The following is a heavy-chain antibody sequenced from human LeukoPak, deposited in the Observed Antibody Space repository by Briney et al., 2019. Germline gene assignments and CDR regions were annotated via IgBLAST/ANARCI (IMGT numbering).Heavy chain of an antibody. CDR1: GYSISSGYY. CDR2: IYHSGST. V-gene: IGHV4-38-2*02. J-gene: IGHJ3*02. D-gene: IGHD3-22*01. Sequence: SETLSLTCTVSGYSISSGYYWGWIRQPPGKGLEWIGSIYHSGSTYCNPSLKSRVTISVDTSKNQFSLKLSSVTAADTAVYYCARDPYYYDSSGSQRGDAFDIWGQGTMVTVSS. CDR3: ARDPYYYDSSGSQRGDAFDI.